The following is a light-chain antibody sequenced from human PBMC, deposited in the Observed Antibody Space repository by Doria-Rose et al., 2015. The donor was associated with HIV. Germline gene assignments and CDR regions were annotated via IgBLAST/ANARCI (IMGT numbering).Light chain of an antibody. CDR2: DGS. Sequence: EIVLTQSPGTLSLSPGERATLFCRASQSFSSTYLARYQQKPGQAPSLLIYDGSTRATGIPDRFSASGSGTDFTLTINRLEPEDFALYYCHQYGTSWTFGQGTKVEI. V-gene: IGKV3-20*01. J-gene: IGKJ1*01. CDR3: HQYGTSWT. CDR1: QSFSSTY.